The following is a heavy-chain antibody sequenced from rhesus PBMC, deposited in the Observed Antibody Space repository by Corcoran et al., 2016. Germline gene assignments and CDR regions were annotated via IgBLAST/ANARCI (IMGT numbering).Heavy chain of an antibody. Sequence: QVTLKESGPALVKPTQTLTLTCTFSGFSLSTSGMVVGWIRQPSRKTLEWLEQIYWNDDKYYSTSLKSRLTSSKDTSKNQVVLTMTNMDPVDTATYYCARRYCTSTTCYDGYYFDYWGQGVLVTVSS. V-gene: IGHV2-1*01. CDR2: IYWNDDK. D-gene: IGHD2-2*01. CDR3: ARRYCTSTTCYDGYYFDY. CDR1: GFSLSTSGMV. J-gene: IGHJ4*01.